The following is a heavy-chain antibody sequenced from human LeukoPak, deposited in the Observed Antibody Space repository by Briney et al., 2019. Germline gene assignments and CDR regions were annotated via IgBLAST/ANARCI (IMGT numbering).Heavy chain of an antibody. Sequence: GASVKVSCKASGYTFTHYYIHWMGQAPGQGREGVGGINPSSGVNKEAQRLQGRGTMTRAPAINAATMELCRLRSDDTGPHCCSTGEHFASDGYFEAFYFDYWGQGTMVTVSS. CDR2: INPSSGVN. CDR1: GYTFTHYY. V-gene: IGHV1-2*02. D-gene: IGHD3-22*01. CDR3: STGEHFASDGYFEAFYFDY. J-gene: IGHJ4*02.